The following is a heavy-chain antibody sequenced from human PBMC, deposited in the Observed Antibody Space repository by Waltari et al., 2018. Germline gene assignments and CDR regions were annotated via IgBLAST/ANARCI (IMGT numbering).Heavy chain of an antibody. CDR1: GDFIERGSYY. V-gene: IGHV4-61*02. Sequence: QVQLQESGPGLVKPSQTLSLTCNVSGDFIERGSYYWSWFRQPAGRGLEWIGRIYASGSTNYNPSLKSRVTLSVDTSKNQVSLRLTSVTAADSAVYFCARTLEKTYGGWYFDSWGQGTRVTVSS. D-gene: IGHD3-10*01. CDR3: ARTLEKTYGGWYFDS. CDR2: IYASGST. J-gene: IGHJ4*02.